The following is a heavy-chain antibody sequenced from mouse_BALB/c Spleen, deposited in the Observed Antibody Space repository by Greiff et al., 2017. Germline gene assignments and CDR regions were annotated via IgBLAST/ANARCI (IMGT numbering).Heavy chain of an antibody. V-gene: IGHV1-66*01. D-gene: IGHD3-2*01. CDR2: IFPGSGNT. CDR1: GYSFTSYY. J-gene: IGHJ3*01. Sequence: QVQLQQSGPELVKPGASVKISCKASGYSFTSYYIHWVKQRPGQGLEWIGWIFPGSGNTKYNEKFKGKATLTADTSSSTAYMQLSSLTSEDSAVYFCARQLGLRFAYWGQGTLVTVSA. CDR3: ARQLGLRFAY.